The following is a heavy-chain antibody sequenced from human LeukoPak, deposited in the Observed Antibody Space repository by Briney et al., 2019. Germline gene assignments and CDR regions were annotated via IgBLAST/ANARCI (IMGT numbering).Heavy chain of an antibody. CDR2: MNPNSGNT. J-gene: IGHJ5*02. D-gene: IGHD3-10*01. CDR3: ARGRYGYYGSGSYRMGDRFDP. V-gene: IGHV1-8*01. Sequence: DSVKVSCKASGYTFTSYDINWVRQATGQGLEWMGWMNPNSGNTGYAQKFQGRVTMTRNTSISTAYMELSSLRSEDTAVYYCARGRYGYYGSGSYRMGDRFDPWGQGTLVTVSS. CDR1: GYTFTSYD.